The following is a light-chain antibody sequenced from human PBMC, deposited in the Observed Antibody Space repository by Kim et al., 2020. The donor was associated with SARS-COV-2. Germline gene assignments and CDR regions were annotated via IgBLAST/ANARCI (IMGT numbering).Light chain of an antibody. CDR1: SSDVGGYNY. V-gene: IGLV2-14*03. CDR2: DVS. Sequence: QSLTISCTGTSSDVGGYNYVSWYQQHPGKAPKLMIYDVSNRPSGVSNRLSGSKSGNTASLTISGLQAEDEADYYCSSYTSSSTNYVFGTGTKVTVL. J-gene: IGLJ1*01. CDR3: SSYTSSSTNYV.